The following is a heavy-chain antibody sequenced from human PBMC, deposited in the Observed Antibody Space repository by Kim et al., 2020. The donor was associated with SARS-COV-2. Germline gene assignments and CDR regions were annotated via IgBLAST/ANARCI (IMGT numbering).Heavy chain of an antibody. V-gene: IGHV1-69*04. J-gene: IGHJ6*02. Sequence: NYAQKFQGRVTITADKSTSTAYMELSSLRSEDTAVYYCARDQDYYYGSGVWGQGTTVTVSS. CDR3: ARDQDYYYGSGV. D-gene: IGHD3-10*01.